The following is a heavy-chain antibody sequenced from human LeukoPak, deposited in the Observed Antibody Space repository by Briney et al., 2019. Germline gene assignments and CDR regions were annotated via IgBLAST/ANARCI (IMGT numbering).Heavy chain of an antibody. V-gene: IGHV3-30*18. CDR1: GFTFSSYG. CDR2: ISYDGSNK. J-gene: IGHJ6*03. CDR3: AKDTRDYYYMDV. D-gene: IGHD2-2*01. Sequence: PGGSLRLSCAASGFTFSSYGMHWVRQAPGKGLEWVAVISYDGSNKYYADSVKGRFTISRDNSKNTLYLQMNSLRAEDTAVYYCAKDTRDYYYMDVWGKGTTVTVSS.